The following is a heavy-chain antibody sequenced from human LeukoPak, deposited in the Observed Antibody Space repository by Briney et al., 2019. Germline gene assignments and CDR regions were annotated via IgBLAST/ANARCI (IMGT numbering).Heavy chain of an antibody. V-gene: IGHV4-61*08. Sequence: PSETLSLTCTVSGGSISSGDYYWSWIRQPPGKGLEWIGDIYYSGTTNYNPSLKSPVTISVDTSKNQFSLKLSSVTAADTAVYYCARDDYDTGYYYGMDVWGQGTTVTVSS. J-gene: IGHJ6*02. CDR1: GGSISSGDYY. D-gene: IGHD3-22*01. CDR2: IYYSGTT. CDR3: ARDDYDTGYYYGMDV.